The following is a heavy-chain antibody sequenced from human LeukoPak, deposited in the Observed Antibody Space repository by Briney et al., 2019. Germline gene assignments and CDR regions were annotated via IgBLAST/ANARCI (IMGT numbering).Heavy chain of an antibody. V-gene: IGHV3-21*01. J-gene: IGHJ4*02. D-gene: IGHD2-15*01. CDR2: ISSSSSYI. Sequence: GGSLRLSCAASGFTFSSYSMNWVRQAPGKGLEWVSSISSSSSYIYYADSVKGRFTISRDNAKNSLYLQMNSLRAEDTAVDYCASRYCSGGSCFFDYWGQGTLVTVSS. CDR1: GFTFSSYS. CDR3: ASRYCSGGSCFFDY.